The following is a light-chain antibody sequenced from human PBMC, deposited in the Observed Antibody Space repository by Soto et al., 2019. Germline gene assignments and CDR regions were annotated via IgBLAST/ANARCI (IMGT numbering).Light chain of an antibody. CDR1: SSDVGGSNY. Sequence: QSVLTQPPSASGSPGQAVTSSCTGTSSDVGGSNYVSWYQQHPGKAPKLMIYEVSKRPSGVPDRFSGSKSGNTASLTVSGLQAEDEADYYCSSYAGSNNPYAFGTGTRSPT. CDR2: EVS. CDR3: SSYAGSNNPYA. V-gene: IGLV2-8*01. J-gene: IGLJ1*01.